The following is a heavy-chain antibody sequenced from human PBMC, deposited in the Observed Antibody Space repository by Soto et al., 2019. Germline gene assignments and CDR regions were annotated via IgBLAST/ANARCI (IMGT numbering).Heavy chain of an antibody. D-gene: IGHD2-8*02. CDR3: ARDKITGLFDY. CDR1: GGSFSGYY. J-gene: IGHJ4*02. CDR2: INHSGST. Sequence: SETLSLTCAVYGGSFSGYYWTWIRQPPGTGLERIGEINHSGSTNYNPSLKSRVTISVDTSKNQSSLKLTSVTAADTSVYYCARDKITGLFDYWGQGTLVTVSS. V-gene: IGHV4-34*01.